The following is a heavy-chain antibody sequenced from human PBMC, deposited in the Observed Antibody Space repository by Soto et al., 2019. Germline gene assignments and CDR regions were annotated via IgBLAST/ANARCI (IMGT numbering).Heavy chain of an antibody. Sequence: EVQLVESGGGLVQPGGSVGLSCAASGFTFSSYWMSWVRLAPGKGLEWVAHIKQSGSDRYYVDSVRGRFTISRDNAKNSLYLQMNSLRVEDTAMYYCASVKSWALSPWGQGTLVTVSS. D-gene: IGHD1-26*01. CDR3: ASVKSWALSP. CDR2: IKQSGSDR. V-gene: IGHV3-7*01. CDR1: GFTFSSYW. J-gene: IGHJ5*02.